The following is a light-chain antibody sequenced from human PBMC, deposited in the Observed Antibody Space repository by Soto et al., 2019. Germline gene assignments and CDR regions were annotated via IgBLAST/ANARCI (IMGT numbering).Light chain of an antibody. CDR1: QGINNY. CDR2: AAS. J-gene: IGKJ3*01. CDR3: PHVIRYPIT. V-gene: IGKV1-9*01. Sequence: DIQLTQSPSFLSASVGDRVTITCRASQGINNYFAWYQQKPGKAPKLLIYAASTLQSGVPSRFSGSGSGSEFTLKISSLQNEELATDDCPHVIRYPITFGPRTKVDIK.